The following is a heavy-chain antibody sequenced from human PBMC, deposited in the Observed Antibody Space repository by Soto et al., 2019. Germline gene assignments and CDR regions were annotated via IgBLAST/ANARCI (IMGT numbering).Heavy chain of an antibody. D-gene: IGHD3-10*01. Sequence: QVQLQESGPGLVKPSETLSLTCTVSGGSINSYYWSWIRQPAGKGLEWIGRIYSGGSTNYNPSLKCRLTVSVDTSKNLFSLNLTSVTAAGTAVYYCARGPGGFGDFSLDYWGQGTLVTVSS. CDR1: GGSINSYY. V-gene: IGHV4-4*07. CDR3: ARGPGGFGDFSLDY. J-gene: IGHJ4*02. CDR2: IYSGGST.